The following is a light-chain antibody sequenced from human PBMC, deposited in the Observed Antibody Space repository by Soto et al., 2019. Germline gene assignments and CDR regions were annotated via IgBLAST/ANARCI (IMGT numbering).Light chain of an antibody. CDR2: GAS. CDR3: QQYGGSTYT. Sequence: TLSLSPGERAPLSCRASQSLSSNHLAWYQQKPAQAPRLLIYGASRRAAGIPDRFSGSGSGTDFTLTISRLEPEDFAVYYCQQYGGSTYTFGQGTKVDIK. V-gene: IGKV3-20*01. CDR1: QSLSSNH. J-gene: IGKJ2*01.